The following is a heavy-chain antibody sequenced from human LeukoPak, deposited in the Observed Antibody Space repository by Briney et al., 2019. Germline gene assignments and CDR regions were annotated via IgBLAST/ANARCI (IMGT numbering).Heavy chain of an antibody. D-gene: IGHD1-26*01. V-gene: IGHV3-30*03. J-gene: IGHJ4*02. CDR3: AMWGLGY. CDR1: AFTFSSYG. CDR2: ISYDGSNK. Sequence: GSLRLSCAASAFTFSSYGMHWVRQAPGKGLEWVAVISYDGSNKYYADSVKGRFTISRDNSKNTLYLQMNSLRAEDTAVYYCAMWGLGYWGQGTLVTVSS.